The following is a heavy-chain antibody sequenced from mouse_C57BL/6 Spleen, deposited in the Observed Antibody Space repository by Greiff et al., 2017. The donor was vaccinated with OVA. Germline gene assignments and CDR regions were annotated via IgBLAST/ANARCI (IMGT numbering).Heavy chain of an antibody. CDR2: ISSGSSTI. Sequence: EVQVVESGGGLVKPGGSLKLSCAASGFTFSDYGMHWVRQAPEKGLEWVAYISSGSSTIYYADTVKGRFTISRDNAKNTLFLQMTSLRSEDTAMYYCARGGYDHYYAMDYWGQGTSVTVSS. CDR3: ARGGYDHYYAMDY. CDR1: GFTFSDYG. J-gene: IGHJ4*01. D-gene: IGHD2-2*01. V-gene: IGHV5-17*01.